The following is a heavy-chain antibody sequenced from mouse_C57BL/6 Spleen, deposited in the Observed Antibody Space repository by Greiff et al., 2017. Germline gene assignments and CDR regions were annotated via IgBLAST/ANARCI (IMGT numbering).Heavy chain of an antibody. J-gene: IGHJ3*01. CDR3: AREGYYYGSSLAWFAY. Sequence: DVKLQESGPELVKPGASVKISCKASGYSFTGYYMNWVKQSPEKSLEWIGEINPSTGGTTYNQKFKAKATLTVAKYSSTAYMQLKSLTSEDSAVYYCAREGYYYGSSLAWFAYWGQGTLVTVSA. CDR1: GYSFTGYY. D-gene: IGHD1-1*01. V-gene: IGHV1-42*01. CDR2: INPSTGGT.